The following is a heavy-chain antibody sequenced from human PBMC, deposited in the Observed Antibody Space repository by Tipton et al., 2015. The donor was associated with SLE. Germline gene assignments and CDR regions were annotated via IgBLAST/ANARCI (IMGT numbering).Heavy chain of an antibody. D-gene: IGHD3-22*01. CDR1: GGSIRSSRHF. CDR3: ARETSRMALIVVAIGAYDI. J-gene: IGHJ3*02. CDR2: LYYSGNT. Sequence: TLSLTCTVSGGSIRSSRHFWGWIRQPPGKGLEWIGVLYYSGNTYYNPSLKSPVTLSIDTSKNQFSLKMRSVTAADTAVYYCARETSRMALIVVAIGAYDIWGQGRMVTVSS. V-gene: IGHV4-39*07.